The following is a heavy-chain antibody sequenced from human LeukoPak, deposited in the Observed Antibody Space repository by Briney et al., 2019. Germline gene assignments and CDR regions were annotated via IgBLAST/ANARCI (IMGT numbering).Heavy chain of an antibody. Sequence: SETLSLTCTVSGGSISSGSYYWSWIRQPPGKGLEWIVNIYYSGSTNYNPSLKSRVTISVDTSKNQFSLKLSSVTAADTAVYYCARALMDYDILTGYYMVTWFDPWGQGTLVTVSS. J-gene: IGHJ5*02. CDR1: GGSISSGSYY. V-gene: IGHV4-61*01. CDR2: IYYSGST. D-gene: IGHD3-9*01. CDR3: ARALMDYDILTGYYMVTWFDP.